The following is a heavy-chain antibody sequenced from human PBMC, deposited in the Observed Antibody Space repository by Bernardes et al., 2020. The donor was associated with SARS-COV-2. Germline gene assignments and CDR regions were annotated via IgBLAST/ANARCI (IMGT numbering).Heavy chain of an antibody. D-gene: IGHD5-12*01. CDR1: GFSLSTSGVG. CDR2: IYWDDDK. J-gene: IGHJ4*02. CDR3: AHRRGWLQPTIFDY. Sequence: SGPTLGKPTQTLTLTCPFSGFSLSTSGVGVGWIRQPPGKALEWLALIYWDDDKRYSPSLKSRLTITKDTSKNQVVLTMTNMDPVDTATYYCAHRRGWLQPTIFDYWGQGTLVTVSS. V-gene: IGHV2-5*02.